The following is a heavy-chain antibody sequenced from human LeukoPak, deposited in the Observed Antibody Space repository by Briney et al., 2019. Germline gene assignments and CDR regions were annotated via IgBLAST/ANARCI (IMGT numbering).Heavy chain of an antibody. D-gene: IGHD4-17*01. Sequence: PSETLSLTCTVSGGSISNRNYHWGWIRQPPGKGLEWIGSICSSGSAYYNPSLKSRVTTSIDTSKSQFSLKLSSVTAADTAVYYCAREQMTTVTTGGFWYYYYMDVWGKGTKVTISS. CDR3: AREQMTTVTTGGFWYYYYMDV. J-gene: IGHJ6*03. V-gene: IGHV4-39*07. CDR1: GGSISNRNYH. CDR2: ICSSGSA.